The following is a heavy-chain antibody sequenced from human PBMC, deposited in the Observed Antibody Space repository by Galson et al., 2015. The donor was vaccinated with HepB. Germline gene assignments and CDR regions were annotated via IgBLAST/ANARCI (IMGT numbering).Heavy chain of an antibody. CDR3: ARGEGYSGYLEQLRYYFDY. Sequence: SLRLSCAASGFTFSSYAMHWVRQAPGKGLEWVAVISYDGSNKYYADSVKGRFTISRDNSKNTLYLQMNSLRAEDTAVYYCARGEGYSGYLEQLRYYFDYWGQGTLVTVSS. CDR2: ISYDGSNK. D-gene: IGHD5-12*01. V-gene: IGHV3-30*04. J-gene: IGHJ4*02. CDR1: GFTFSSYA.